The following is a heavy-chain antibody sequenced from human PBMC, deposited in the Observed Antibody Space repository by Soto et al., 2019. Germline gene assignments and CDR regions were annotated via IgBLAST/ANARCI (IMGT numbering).Heavy chain of an antibody. D-gene: IGHD3-9*01. Sequence: SETLSLTCAVYGGSFSGYYWSWIRQPPGKGLEWLGEINHSGSTNYNPSLKSRVTISVDTSKNQFSLKLSSVTAADTAVYYCAWGSRHYDILTGYYTYYYYGMDVWGQGTTVT. CDR1: GGSFSGYY. CDR2: INHSGST. J-gene: IGHJ6*02. CDR3: AWGSRHYDILTGYYTYYYYGMDV. V-gene: IGHV4-34*01.